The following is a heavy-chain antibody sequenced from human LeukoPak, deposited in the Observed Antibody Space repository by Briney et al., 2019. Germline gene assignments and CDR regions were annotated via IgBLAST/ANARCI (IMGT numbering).Heavy chain of an antibody. CDR3: ARLLHARGNCGGDRYSYYFDY. D-gene: IGHD2-21*02. Sequence: TSETLSLTCTVSGGSISSYYWSWIRQPPGKGLEWIGYIYTSGSTNYNPSLKSRVTISVDTSKNQFSLKLSSVTAADTAVYYCARLLHARGNCGGDRYSYYFDYWGQGTLVTVSS. CDR2: IYTSGST. V-gene: IGHV4-4*09. J-gene: IGHJ4*02. CDR1: GGSISSYY.